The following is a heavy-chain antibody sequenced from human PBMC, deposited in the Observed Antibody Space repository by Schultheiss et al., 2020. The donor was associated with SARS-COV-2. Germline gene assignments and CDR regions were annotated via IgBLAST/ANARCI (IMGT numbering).Heavy chain of an antibody. CDR2: IKSKTDGGTT. CDR1: GFTFSSYE. J-gene: IGHJ4*02. D-gene: IGHD4-11*01. Sequence: GGSLRLSCAASGFTFSSYEMNWVRQAPGKGLEWVGRIKSKTDGGTTDYAAPVKGRFTISRDDSKNTLYLQMNSLKTEDTAVYYCAKLSTVTTDLAYWGQGTLVTVSS. CDR3: AKLSTVTTDLAY. V-gene: IGHV3-15*01.